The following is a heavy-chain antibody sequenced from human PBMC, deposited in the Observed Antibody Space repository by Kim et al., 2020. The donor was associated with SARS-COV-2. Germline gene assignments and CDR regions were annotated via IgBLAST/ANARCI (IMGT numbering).Heavy chain of an antibody. CDR3: AREAALIAAPQKNFDY. CDR2: INPSGAFT. V-gene: IGHV1-46*01. CDR1: GFTFTNYF. D-gene: IGHD6-25*01. Sequence: GSVKVSCKASGFTFTNYFMHWVRQAPGQGLEWMGTINPSGAFTLFTQKYQGRVIITKDTSTSTVYMEVSSLRSEDTAGYFCAREAALIAAPQKNFDYWGQGTLVTVSS. J-gene: IGHJ4*02.